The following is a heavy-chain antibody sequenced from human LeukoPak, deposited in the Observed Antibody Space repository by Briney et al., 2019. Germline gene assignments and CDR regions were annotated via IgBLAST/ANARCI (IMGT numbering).Heavy chain of an antibody. Sequence: SETLSLTCAVSDDSFSSHYWTWIRQPPGKGLEWIGYISYIGSTNYNPSLKSRVTISVDTSKNQFSLKLSSVTAADTAVYYCARPSFWSSSGDAFDIWGQGTMVTVSS. D-gene: IGHD6-6*01. V-gene: IGHV4-59*08. CDR1: DDSFSSHY. J-gene: IGHJ3*02. CDR3: ARPSFWSSSGDAFDI. CDR2: ISYIGST.